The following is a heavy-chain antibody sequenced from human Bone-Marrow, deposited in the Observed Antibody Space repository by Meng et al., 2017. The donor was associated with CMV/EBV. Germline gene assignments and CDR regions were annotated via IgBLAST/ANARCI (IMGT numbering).Heavy chain of an antibody. CDR3: ARDSLIPAAILRYYYYGMDV. V-gene: IGHV3-11*04. J-gene: IGHJ6*02. CDR2: ISSSGSTI. D-gene: IGHD2-2*02. Sequence: GGSLRLSCAASGFTFSDYYMSWIRQAPGKGLEWVSYISSSGSTIYYADSVKGRFTISRDNAKNSLYLQMNSLRAEDTAVYYCARDSLIPAAILRYYYYGMDVWGQGNTVNVAS. CDR1: GFTFSDYY.